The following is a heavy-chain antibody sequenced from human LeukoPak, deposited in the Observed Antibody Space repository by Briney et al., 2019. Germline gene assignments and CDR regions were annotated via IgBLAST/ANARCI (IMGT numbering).Heavy chain of an antibody. CDR2: ISYDGSNK. J-gene: IGHJ4*02. V-gene: IGHV3-30*18. CDR1: GFTFSSYG. CDR3: AKAIAAAGLDY. D-gene: IGHD6-13*01. Sequence: PGGSLRLSCAASGFTFSSYGMHWVRQAPGKGLEWVAVISYDGSNKYYADSVKGRFTISRDNSKNTLYLQMNSLRAEDTAVYYCAKAIAAAGLDYSGQGTLVTVSS.